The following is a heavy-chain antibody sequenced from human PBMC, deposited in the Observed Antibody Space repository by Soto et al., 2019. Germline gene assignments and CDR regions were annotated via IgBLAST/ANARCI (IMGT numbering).Heavy chain of an antibody. CDR1: GLTFSNYA. J-gene: IGHJ4*02. Sequence: PGGSLRLSCSASGLTFSNYAIHWVRQALGKGLEYVSGISAHGQTTYYSDSVKDRFLISRDNSQNTLYLQMSSLRVEDTAVYYCRITGTNRTLYFFDFWGQGTLVTVSS. V-gene: IGHV3-64D*06. D-gene: IGHD1-20*01. CDR3: RITGTNRTLYFFDF. CDR2: ISAHGQTT.